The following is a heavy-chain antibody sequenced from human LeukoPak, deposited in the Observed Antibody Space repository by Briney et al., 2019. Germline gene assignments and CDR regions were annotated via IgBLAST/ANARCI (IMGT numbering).Heavy chain of an antibody. Sequence: ASVKVSCKASGYTFNSYDINWVRQATGQGLEWMGWMNPNSANTGYAQKFQGRVTMTRNTSITTAYMELSSLRSEDSAVYYCARAVRLGGESYYFDSWGQGALVTVSS. J-gene: IGHJ4*02. CDR3: ARAVRLGGESYYFDS. V-gene: IGHV1-8*01. D-gene: IGHD3-16*01. CDR2: MNPNSANT. CDR1: GYTFNSYD.